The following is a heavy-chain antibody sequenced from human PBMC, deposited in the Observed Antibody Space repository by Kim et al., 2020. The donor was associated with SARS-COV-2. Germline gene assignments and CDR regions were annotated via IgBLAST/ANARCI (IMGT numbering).Heavy chain of an antibody. J-gene: IGHJ6*02. CDR1: GFTFSSYG. CDR3: ARDPSGSPYYYYGMDV. Sequence: GGSLRLSCAASGFTFSSYGMHWVRQAPGKGLEWVAVIWYDGSNKYYADSVKGRFTISRDNSKNTLYLQMNSLRAEDTAVYYCARDPSGSPYYYYGMDVWGQGTTVTVSS. D-gene: IGHD1-26*01. CDR2: IWYDGSNK. V-gene: IGHV3-33*01.